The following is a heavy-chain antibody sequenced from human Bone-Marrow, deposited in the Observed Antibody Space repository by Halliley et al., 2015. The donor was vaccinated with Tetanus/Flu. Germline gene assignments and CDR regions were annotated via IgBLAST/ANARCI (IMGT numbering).Heavy chain of an antibody. V-gene: IGHV3-11*06. D-gene: IGHD6-6*01. J-gene: IGHJ6*02. CDR3: ARDRRPNPSNNYYNGLDV. CDR2: ISTSTSYT. CDR1: GFTFSDYY. Sequence: SLRLSCAASGFTFSDYYMSWIRQAPGKGLEWVSYISTSTSYTKYSDSVKGRFTISRDNAKNSLFPQMNSLRAEDTAVYYCARDRRPNPSNNYYNGLDVWGQGTTVTVSS.